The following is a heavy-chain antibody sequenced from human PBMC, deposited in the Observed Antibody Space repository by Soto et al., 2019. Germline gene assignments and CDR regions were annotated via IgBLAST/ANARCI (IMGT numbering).Heavy chain of an antibody. CDR1: GFTFTRYS. CDR2: ISSTTNYI. J-gene: IGHJ4*02. V-gene: IGHV3-21*06. CDR3: ARESEDLTSNFDY. Sequence: EVQLVESGGGLVKPGGTLRLSCAASGFTFTRYSMNWVRQAPGKGLEWVSSISSTTNYIYYGDSMKGRFTISRDNAKNSLYLEMNRPRAEDTAVYYCARESEDLTSNFDYWGQGTLVTVSS.